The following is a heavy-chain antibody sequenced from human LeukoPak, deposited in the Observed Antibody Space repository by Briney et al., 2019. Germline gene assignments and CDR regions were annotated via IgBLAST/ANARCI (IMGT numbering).Heavy chain of an antibody. D-gene: IGHD2-2*01. Sequence: ASVKVSCKASGYTFTTYYMHWVRQAPGAGLEWMGIINPRDGSASYVQKFQGRVTMPRDTSTSTVYMELSSLTSEDTALYYFPRDSTTSSLADPWGQGTLVTVSS. CDR1: GYTFTTYY. J-gene: IGHJ5*02. V-gene: IGHV1-46*01. CDR2: INPRDGSA. CDR3: PRDSTTSSLADP.